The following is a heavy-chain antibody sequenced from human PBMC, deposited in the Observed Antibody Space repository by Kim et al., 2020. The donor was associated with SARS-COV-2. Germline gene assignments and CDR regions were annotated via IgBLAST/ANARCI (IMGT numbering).Heavy chain of an antibody. CDR1: GFTFSSYA. CDR3: ANLPENPRGYSGYAPAEGFDI. D-gene: IGHD5-12*01. Sequence: GGSLRLSCAASGFTFSSYAMSWVRQAPGKGLEWVSAISGSGGSTYDADSVKGRFTISRDNSKNTLYLQMNSLRAEDTAVYYCANLPENPRGYSGYAPAEGFDIWGQGTMVTVSS. V-gene: IGHV3-23*01. J-gene: IGHJ3*02. CDR2: ISGSGGST.